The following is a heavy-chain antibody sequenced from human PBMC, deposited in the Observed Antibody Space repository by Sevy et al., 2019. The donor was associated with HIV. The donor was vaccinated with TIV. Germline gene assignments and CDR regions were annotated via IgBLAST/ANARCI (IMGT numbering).Heavy chain of an antibody. CDR2: IKSKTDGGTT. J-gene: IGHJ4*02. Sequence: GGSLRLSCAASGFTFSNAWMSWVRQAPGKGLEWVGRIKSKTDGGTTDYAAPVKGRFTISRDDSKNTLYLQMNSLKTEDTALYYCTTGAIVATNFDYWGQGTLVTVSS. D-gene: IGHD5-12*01. V-gene: IGHV3-15*01. CDR1: GFTFSNAW. CDR3: TTGAIVATNFDY.